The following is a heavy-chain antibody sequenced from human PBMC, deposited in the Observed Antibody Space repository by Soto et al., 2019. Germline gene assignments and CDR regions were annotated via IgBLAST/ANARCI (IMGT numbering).Heavy chain of an antibody. CDR2: MSDDGSHK. J-gene: IGHJ6*02. Sequence: GGSLRLSCAPSGFSFSRYTMHWVRQAPGKGLEWVAVMSDDGSHKYYADSVKGRFTISRDNSKNTLYLQMNSLRAEDTAVYYCARGEQLVRGTYYYYGMDVWGQGTTVTVSS. CDR1: GFSFSRYT. D-gene: IGHD6-6*01. V-gene: IGHV3-30-3*01. CDR3: ARGEQLVRGTYYYYGMDV.